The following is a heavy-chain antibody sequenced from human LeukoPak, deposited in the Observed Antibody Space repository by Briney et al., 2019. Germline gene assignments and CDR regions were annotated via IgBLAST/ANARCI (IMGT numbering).Heavy chain of an antibody. CDR1: GFTFSNYA. CDR2: ISGSGGST. CDR3: ARASRGYDFWTGYYTGPYYFDY. Sequence: GGSLRLSCAASGFTFSNYAMSWVRQAPGKGLEWLSTISGSGGSTYYADSVKGRFTNSRDNSKNTLYLQMSSLRAEDTAVYYCARASRGYDFWTGYYTGPYYFDYWGQGTLVTVSS. J-gene: IGHJ4*02. V-gene: IGHV3-23*01. D-gene: IGHD3-3*01.